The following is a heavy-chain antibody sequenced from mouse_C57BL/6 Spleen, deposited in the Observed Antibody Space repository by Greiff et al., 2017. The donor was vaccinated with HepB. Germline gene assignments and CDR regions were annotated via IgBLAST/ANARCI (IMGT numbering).Heavy chain of an antibody. Sequence: EVQVVESGPGLVKPSQSLSLTCSVTGYSITSGYYWNWIRQFPGNKLEWMGYISYDGSNNYNPSLKNRISITRDTSKNQFFLKLNSVTTEDTATYYCARERGSSPFDYWGQGTTLTVSS. CDR2: ISYDGSN. J-gene: IGHJ2*01. V-gene: IGHV3-6*01. D-gene: IGHD1-1*01. CDR3: ARERGSSPFDY. CDR1: GYSITSGYY.